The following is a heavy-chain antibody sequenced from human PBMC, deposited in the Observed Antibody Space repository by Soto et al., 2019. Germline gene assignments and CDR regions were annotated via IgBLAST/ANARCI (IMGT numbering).Heavy chain of an antibody. J-gene: IGHJ6*02. CDR3: ARSQGGSSSLDIYYYYYYGMDV. V-gene: IGHV1-69*01. CDR1: GGTFSSYA. Sequence: QVQLVQSGAEVKKPGSSVKVSCKAPGGTFSSYAISWVRQAPGQGLEWMGGIIPIFGTAKYAQKFQGRVTITAEDSTSTVYMELSSLRSEDTAVYYCARSQGGSSSLDIYYYYYYGMDVWGQGTTVTVSS. CDR2: IIPIFGTA. D-gene: IGHD2-15*01.